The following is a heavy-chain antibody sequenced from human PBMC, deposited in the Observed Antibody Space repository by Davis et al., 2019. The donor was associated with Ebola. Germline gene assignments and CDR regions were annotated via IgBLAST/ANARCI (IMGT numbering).Heavy chain of an antibody. CDR3: ARGVYYDSSGYYGY. V-gene: IGHV1-18*01. D-gene: IGHD3-22*01. CDR2: ISAYNGNT. J-gene: IGHJ4*02. Sequence: ASVKVSCKASGYTFTSYGISWLRQAPGQRLEWMGWISAYNGNTHYPQKLQGRVTMTTDTSTSTAYMELRSLRSDDTAVYYCARGVYYDSSGYYGYWGQGTLVTVSS. CDR1: GYTFTSYG.